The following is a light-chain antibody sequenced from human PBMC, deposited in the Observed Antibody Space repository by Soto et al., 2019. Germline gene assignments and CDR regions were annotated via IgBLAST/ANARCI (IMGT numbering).Light chain of an antibody. CDR2: EGT. Sequence: QSALTQPASVSGSPGQSITISCTGTRNDIGSYNLVSWYQQHPGKAPKLIISEGTNRPSGVSNRFSGSKSGNTASLTISGRQAEDEAYYYCCSYERSETFGVFGGGTKVTVL. CDR3: CSYERSETFGV. V-gene: IGLV2-23*03. J-gene: IGLJ3*02. CDR1: RNDIGSYNL.